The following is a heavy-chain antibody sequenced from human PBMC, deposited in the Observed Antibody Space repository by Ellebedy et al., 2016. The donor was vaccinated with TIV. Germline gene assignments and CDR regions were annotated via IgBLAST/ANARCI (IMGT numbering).Heavy chain of an antibody. Sequence: GGSLRLXXAASGFTFSGYWMTWVRQAPGKGLEWVANIKPYGREKYYVDSVKGRFTISRDYAKNSLYLEMNSLRPEDTAVYYCVRGEGWTDYWGQGTVVTVSS. CDR1: GFTFSGYW. D-gene: IGHD3/OR15-3a*01. CDR2: IKPYGREK. J-gene: IGHJ4*02. V-gene: IGHV3-7*04. CDR3: VRGEGWTDY.